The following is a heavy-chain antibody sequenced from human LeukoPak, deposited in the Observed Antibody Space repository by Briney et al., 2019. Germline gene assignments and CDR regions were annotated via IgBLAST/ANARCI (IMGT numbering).Heavy chain of an antibody. CDR3: ARGYSSSWSNRFDY. CDR1: GFTFSSYW. CDR2: IKQDGSEK. J-gene: IGHJ4*02. V-gene: IGHV3-7*03. D-gene: IGHD6-13*01. Sequence: GGSLRLSCAASGFTFSSYWMSWVRQAPGKGLEWVANIKQDGSEKYYVDSVKGRFTISRDNSKNTLYLQMNSLRAEDTAVYYCARGYSSSWSNRFDYWGQGTLVTVSS.